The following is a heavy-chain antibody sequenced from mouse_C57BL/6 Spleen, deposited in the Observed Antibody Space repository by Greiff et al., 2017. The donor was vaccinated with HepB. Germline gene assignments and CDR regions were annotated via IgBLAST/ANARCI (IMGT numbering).Heavy chain of an antibody. CDR3: ARTAFAY. J-gene: IGHJ3*01. V-gene: IGHV5-17*01. CDR2: ISSGSSTL. CDR1: GFTFSDYG. Sequence: EVKLVESGGGLVKPGGSLKLSCAASGFTFSDYGMHCVRQAPEKGLEWVAYISSGSSTLYYADTVKGRFTISRDNAKNTLFLQMTSLRSEDTAMYYCARTAFAYWGQGTLVTVSA.